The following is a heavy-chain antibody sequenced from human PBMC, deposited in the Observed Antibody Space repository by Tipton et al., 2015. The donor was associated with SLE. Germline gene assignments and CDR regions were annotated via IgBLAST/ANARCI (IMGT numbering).Heavy chain of an antibody. CDR2: LYTTGAT. CDR1: GGSITSGNYY. CDR3: ARVNRGPRSFDL. D-gene: IGHD1-26*01. V-gene: IGHV4-61*02. Sequence: LRLSCTVSGGSITSGNYYWSWIRQPAGKGLEWLGRLYTTGATYYNPSLKSRVSMSVDTSKNQFSLRLNSVTAADTAVYYCARVNRGPRSFDLWGRGTLVTVSS. J-gene: IGHJ2*01.